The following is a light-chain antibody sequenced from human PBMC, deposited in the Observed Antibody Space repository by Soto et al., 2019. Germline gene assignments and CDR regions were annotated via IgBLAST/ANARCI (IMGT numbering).Light chain of an antibody. Sequence: QSVLTQPPSVSGAPGQRVTISCTGSSSNIGTSNIGAGYDVHWYQQHPGTAPKLLIYCNNNRPSGVPDRFSASKSGTSATLAITGLQAEDEADYYCQSYDSSLSGAVFGGGTKLTVL. CDR2: CNN. J-gene: IGLJ3*02. V-gene: IGLV1-40*01. CDR1: SSNIGTSNIGAGYD. CDR3: QSYDSSLSGAV.